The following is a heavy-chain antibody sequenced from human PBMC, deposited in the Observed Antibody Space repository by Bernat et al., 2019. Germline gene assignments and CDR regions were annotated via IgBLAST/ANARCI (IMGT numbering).Heavy chain of an antibody. D-gene: IGHD3-10*01. CDR3: ANPGSGGYSLEAQFDY. CDR2: ISGSGGST. Sequence: EVQLLESGGGLVQPGGSLRLSCAASGFTFSSYAMSWVRQAPGKGLEWVSAISGSGGSTYYANSVKGRFTISRDNSKNTLYLQMNSLRAEDTAVYYCANPGSGGYSLEAQFDYWGQGTLVTVSS. J-gene: IGHJ4*02. V-gene: IGHV3-23*01. CDR1: GFTFSSYA.